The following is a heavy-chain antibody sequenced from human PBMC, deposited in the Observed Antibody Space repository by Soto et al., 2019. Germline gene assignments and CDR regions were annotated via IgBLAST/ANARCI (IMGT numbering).Heavy chain of an antibody. J-gene: IGHJ6*02. CDR1: GGSVSSGSYY. CDR2: IYYSGST. D-gene: IGHD2-2*01. Sequence: ASETLSLTCTVSGGSVSSGSYYWSWIRQPPGKGLEWIGYIYYSGSTNYNPSLKSRVTISVDTSKNQFSLKLSSVTAADTAVYYCARIDQLLTVDYYYGMDVWGQGTTVTVSS. CDR3: ARIDQLLTVDYYYGMDV. V-gene: IGHV4-61*01.